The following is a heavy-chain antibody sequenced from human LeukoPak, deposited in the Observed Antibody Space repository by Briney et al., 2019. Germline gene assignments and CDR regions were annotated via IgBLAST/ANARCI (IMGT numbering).Heavy chain of an antibody. V-gene: IGHV5-51*01. CDR1: GYSFTSYW. CDR2: IYPGDSDT. Sequence: GESLKISCKGSGYSFTSYWIGWVRQMPGKGLEWMGIIYPGDSDTRYSPSFQGQVTISADKSISTAYLQWSSLKASDTAMYYCARRGSEGGELRGNAFDIWGQGTMVTVSS. CDR3: ARRGSEGGELRGNAFDI. D-gene: IGHD1-26*01. J-gene: IGHJ3*02.